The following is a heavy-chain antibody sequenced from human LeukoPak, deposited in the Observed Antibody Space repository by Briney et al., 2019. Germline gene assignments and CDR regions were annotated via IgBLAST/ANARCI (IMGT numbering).Heavy chain of an antibody. CDR2: VNEVGET. J-gene: IGHJ5*02. CDR1: IDSFSNYH. D-gene: IGHD1-26*01. CDR3: ARGQGATVPQVGKNWFDP. Sequence: IPSETLFLTCAVHIDSFSNYHWNWIRQTPSKGLEWVGEVNEVGETNISSSLRNRVILSLDTSKNQFFLKLISVTVADTAVYYCARGQGATVPQVGKNWFDPWGQGTRVTVSS. V-gene: IGHV4-34*01.